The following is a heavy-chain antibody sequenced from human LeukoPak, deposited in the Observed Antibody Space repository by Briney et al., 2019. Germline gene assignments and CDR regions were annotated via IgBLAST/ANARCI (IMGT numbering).Heavy chain of an antibody. CDR3: AKVGPTVTNYFDY. J-gene: IGHJ4*02. CDR1: GYSISSGYY. CDR2: ISGSGGST. Sequence: ETLSLTCTVSGYSISSGYYWGWVRQAPGKGLEWVSAISGSGGSTYYADSVKGRFTISRDNSKNTLYLQMNSLRAEDTAVYYCAKVGPTVTNYFDYWGQGTLVTVSS. D-gene: IGHD4-17*01. V-gene: IGHV3-23*01.